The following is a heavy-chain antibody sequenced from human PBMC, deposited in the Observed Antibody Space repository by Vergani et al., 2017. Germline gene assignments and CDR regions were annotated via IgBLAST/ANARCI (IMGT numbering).Heavy chain of an antibody. CDR1: GGSISSYY. D-gene: IGHD2/OR15-2a*01. J-gene: IGHJ5*02. V-gene: IGHV4-39*01. CDR2: IYYSGST. CDR3: ERHFSVSMIEAGWFDP. Sequence: QVQLQESGPGLVKPSETLSLTCTVSGGSISSYYWGWIRQPPGKGLEWIGSIYYSGSTYYNTSLKSRVTISVDPSKNQFSLKLSSVTAADTAVYYCERHFSVSMIEAGWFDPWGQGTLVTVSS.